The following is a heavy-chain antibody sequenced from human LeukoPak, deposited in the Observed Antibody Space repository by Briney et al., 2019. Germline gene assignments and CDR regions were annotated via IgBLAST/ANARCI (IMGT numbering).Heavy chain of an antibody. V-gene: IGHV3-48*02. Sequence: PGGSLRLSCAASAFTFSGYSMNWVRQAPGEGLEWDSYISSSSIVLHYADSVKGRFTISRDNAKKSLYLQMNSLRDEDTAVYYCVREKMYAFDMWGQGTIVTVSS. CDR1: AFTFSGYS. D-gene: IGHD5-24*01. CDR3: VREKMYAFDM. CDR2: ISSSSIVL. J-gene: IGHJ3*02.